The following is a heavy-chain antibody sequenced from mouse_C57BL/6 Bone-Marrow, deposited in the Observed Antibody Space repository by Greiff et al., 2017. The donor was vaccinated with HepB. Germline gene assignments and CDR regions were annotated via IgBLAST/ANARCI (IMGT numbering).Heavy chain of an antibody. V-gene: IGHV1-64*01. J-gene: IGHJ4*01. CDR1: GYTFTSYW. CDR3: ARSSSYEAMDY. CDR2: IHPNSGST. D-gene: IGHD1-1*01. Sequence: QVQLQQPGAELLKPGASVKLSCKASGYTFTSYWMHWVKQRPGQGLEWIGMIHPNSGSTNYNEKFKSKATLTVDKSSSTAYMQLSSLTSEDSAVYYCARSSSYEAMDYWGQGTSVTVSS.